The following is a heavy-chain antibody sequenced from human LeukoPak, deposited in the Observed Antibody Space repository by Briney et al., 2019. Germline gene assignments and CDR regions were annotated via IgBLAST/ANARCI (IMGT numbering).Heavy chain of an antibody. V-gene: IGHV4-59*11. D-gene: IGHD6-13*01. CDR2: IFYSGTT. CDR1: NDAISPLY. CDR3: FDS. J-gene: IGHJ4*02. Sequence: SETMSLTCTVSNDAISPLYWGWIRQPPGEGLEFIGYIFYSGTTNFNPSLKSRVTLSVDTSKNQFSLRLNYCARGGSAAKYYFDSWGQGTLVPVSS.